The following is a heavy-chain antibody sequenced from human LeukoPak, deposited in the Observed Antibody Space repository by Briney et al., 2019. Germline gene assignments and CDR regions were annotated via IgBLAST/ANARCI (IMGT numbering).Heavy chain of an antibody. CDR3: ATDRHKFYYDSSVSGAFEI. D-gene: IGHD3-22*01. CDR2: ISGGAAST. V-gene: IGHV3-23*01. J-gene: IGHJ3*02. CDR1: GFTFSSYA. Sequence: GGSLRLSCAASGFTFSSYAMSWVRQAPGKGLEWVSSISGGAASTDYVDSVKGRFTISRDNSKNTLYLQMNSLRAEDTAVYYCATDRHKFYYDSSVSGAFEIWGQGTMVTVSS.